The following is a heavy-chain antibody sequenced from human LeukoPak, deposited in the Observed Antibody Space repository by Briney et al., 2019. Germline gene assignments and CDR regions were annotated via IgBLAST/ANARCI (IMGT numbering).Heavy chain of an antibody. Sequence: SETLSLTCAVYGGSFSGYYWSWIRQPPGKGLEWIGEINHSGSTNYNPSLKSRVTISVDTSKNQFSLKLSSVTAADTAVYYCARTPVVPADYYYYMDVWGKGTTVTVSS. CDR3: ARTPVVPADYYYYMDV. V-gene: IGHV4-34*01. D-gene: IGHD2-15*01. J-gene: IGHJ6*03. CDR2: INHSGST. CDR1: GGSFSGYY.